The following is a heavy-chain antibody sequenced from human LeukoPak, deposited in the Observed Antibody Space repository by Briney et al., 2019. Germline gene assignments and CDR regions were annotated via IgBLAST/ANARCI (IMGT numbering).Heavy chain of an antibody. CDR3: ARDSRDGSITTVNWFDP. V-gene: IGHV3-48*04. CDR1: GFTVSSNY. J-gene: IGHJ5*02. CDR2: ISSGSSTR. Sequence: GGSLRLSCAASGFTVSSNYMSWVRQAPGKGLEWVSYISSGSSTRYYADSVKGRFTISRDNAKNSLYLQMNSLRAEDTAVYYCARDSRDGSITTVNWFDPWGQGTLVTVSS. D-gene: IGHD5-24*01.